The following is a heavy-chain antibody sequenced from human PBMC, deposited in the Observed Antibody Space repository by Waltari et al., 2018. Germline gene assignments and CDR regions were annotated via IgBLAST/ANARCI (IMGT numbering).Heavy chain of an antibody. CDR2: INAGNGNT. V-gene: IGHV1-3*01. CDR1: GYTFTSYA. J-gene: IGHJ4*02. D-gene: IGHD1-26*01. Sequence: QVQLVQSGAEVKKPGASVKVSCKASGYTFTSYAMHWVRQAPGQRLEWMGWINAGNGNTKYSQKFQGRVTITRDTSASTAYMELSSLRSEDTAVYYCARGAGGSYYSKEDYWGQGTLVTVSS. CDR3: ARGAGGSYYSKEDY.